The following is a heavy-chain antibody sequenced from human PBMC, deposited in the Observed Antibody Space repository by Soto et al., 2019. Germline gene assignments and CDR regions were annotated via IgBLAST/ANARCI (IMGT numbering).Heavy chain of an antibody. V-gene: IGHV1-69*13. CDR3: ARMYCSSTSCLIPNDYYYYGMDV. CDR1: GGTFSSYA. D-gene: IGHD2-2*01. Sequence: ASVKVSCKASGGTFSSYAISWVRQAPGEGLEWMGGIIPIFGTANYALKFQGRVTITADGSTSTAYMELSSLRSEDTAVYYCARMYCSSTSCLIPNDYYYYGMDVWGQGTTVTVSS. CDR2: IIPIFGTA. J-gene: IGHJ6*02.